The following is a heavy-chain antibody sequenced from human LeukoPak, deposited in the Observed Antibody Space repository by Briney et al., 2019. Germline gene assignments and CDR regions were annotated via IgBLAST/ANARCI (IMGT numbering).Heavy chain of an antibody. CDR2: IYNSGST. Sequence: SETLSLTCTVSDGSISSYYWSWIRQPPGKGLEWIGNIYNSGSTNYNPSLKSRVTMSVDPSKNQFSLKLSSVTAADTAVYYCARGGTVRNGMDVWGQGTTVTVSS. CDR3: ARGGTVRNGMDV. CDR1: DGSISSYY. J-gene: IGHJ6*02. D-gene: IGHD1-26*01. V-gene: IGHV4-59*01.